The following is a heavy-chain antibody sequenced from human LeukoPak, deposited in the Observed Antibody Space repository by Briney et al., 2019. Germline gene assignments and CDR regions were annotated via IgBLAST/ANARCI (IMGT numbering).Heavy chain of an antibody. D-gene: IGHD1-1*01. CDR2: IKQDASEK. V-gene: IGHV3-7*01. J-gene: IGHJ4*02. CDR3: ASLGN. CDR1: GFPFSNYW. Sequence: GGSLRLSCAASGFPFSNYWMNWVRQAPGKGLEWVANIKQDASEKFYVDSVKGRFTISRDNAKNSLYLQMNSLRADDTAVYYCASLGNWGQGTLVTVSS.